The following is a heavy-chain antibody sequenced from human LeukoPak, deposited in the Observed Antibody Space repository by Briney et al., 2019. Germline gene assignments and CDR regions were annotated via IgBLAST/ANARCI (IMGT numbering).Heavy chain of an antibody. Sequence: GGSLRLSCAASGFTFSSFGMHWARQAPGKGLEWVAIIWSDGSNEVYIESVKGRFTISRDNSKNTLYLHMNSLRDEDTAMYFCARGCGGGPGCYILDYWGQGTLVTVSS. V-gene: IGHV3-33*01. CDR1: GFTFSSFG. CDR3: ARGCGGGPGCYILDY. D-gene: IGHD2-15*01. J-gene: IGHJ4*02. CDR2: IWSDGSNE.